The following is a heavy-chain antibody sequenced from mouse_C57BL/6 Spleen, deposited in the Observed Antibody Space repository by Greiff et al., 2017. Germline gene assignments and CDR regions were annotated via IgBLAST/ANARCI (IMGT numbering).Heavy chain of an antibody. CDR3: ARDRDYGNYGAMDY. D-gene: IGHD2-1*01. CDR2: INYDGSST. CDR1: GFTFSDYY. J-gene: IGHJ4*01. V-gene: IGHV5-16*01. Sequence: EVQLVESEGGLVQPGSSMKLSCTASGFTFSDYYMAWVRQVPEKGLEWVANINYDGSSTYYLDSLKSRFIISRDNAKNILYLQMSSLKSEDTATYYCARDRDYGNYGAMDYWGQGTSVTVSS.